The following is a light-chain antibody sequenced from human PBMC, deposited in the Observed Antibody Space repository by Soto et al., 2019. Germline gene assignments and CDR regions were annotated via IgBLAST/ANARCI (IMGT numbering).Light chain of an antibody. CDR1: SSDVGGYNY. J-gene: IGLJ1*01. CDR2: EVN. CDR3: SSYGGYNNVV. V-gene: IGLV2-8*01. Sequence: QSALTQPPSASGSPGQSVAISCTGTSSDVGGYNYVSWYQQHPGKAPKLMIYEVNKRPSGVPDRFSGSKSGNTASLTVSGLQAEDEADYYCSSYGGYNNVVFGTGTKVTVL.